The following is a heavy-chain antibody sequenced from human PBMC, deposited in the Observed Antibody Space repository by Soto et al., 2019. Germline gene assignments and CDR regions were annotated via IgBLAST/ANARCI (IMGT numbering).Heavy chain of an antibody. CDR1: GGSISSGDYY. J-gene: IGHJ4*02. CDR3: ARAAGGGGSGSYSLPDLFDY. D-gene: IGHD3-10*01. Sequence: QVQLQESGPGLVKPSQTLSLTCTVSGGSISSGDYYWSWIRQPPGKGLEWIGYIYYSGSTYYNPSLKSRVTISVDTSKNQFSLKLSSVTAADTAVYYCARAAGGGGSGSYSLPDLFDYWGQGTLVTVSS. CDR2: IYYSGST. V-gene: IGHV4-30-4*01.